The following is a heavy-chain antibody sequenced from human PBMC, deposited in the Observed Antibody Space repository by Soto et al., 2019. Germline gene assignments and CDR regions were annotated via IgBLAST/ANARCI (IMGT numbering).Heavy chain of an antibody. J-gene: IGHJ3*02. CDR1: GYTFTGYY. D-gene: IGHD2-2*01. CDR3: ARKYGRLASACDI. Sequence: ASVKVSCKASGYTFTGYYMHWVRQAPGQGLERMGWINPNSGGTNYAQKFQGWVTMTRDTSISTAYMELSRLRSDDTAVYYCARKYGRLASACDICGQAIMVTVS. V-gene: IGHV1-2*04. CDR2: INPNSGGT.